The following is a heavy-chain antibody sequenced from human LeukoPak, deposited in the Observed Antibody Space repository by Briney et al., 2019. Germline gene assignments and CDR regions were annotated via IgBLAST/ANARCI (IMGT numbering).Heavy chain of an antibody. Sequence: QPGRSLRLSCAVSGFTFSSYGMHWVRQAPGKGLEWVAVIWYDGSNKYYADSVKGRFTISRDNSKNTLYLQMNSLRAEDTAVYYCAKVAGDDSSGYSYYFDYWGQGTLVTVSS. CDR2: IWYDGSNK. CDR1: GFTFSSYG. D-gene: IGHD3-22*01. CDR3: AKVAGDDSSGYSYYFDY. J-gene: IGHJ4*02. V-gene: IGHV3-33*06.